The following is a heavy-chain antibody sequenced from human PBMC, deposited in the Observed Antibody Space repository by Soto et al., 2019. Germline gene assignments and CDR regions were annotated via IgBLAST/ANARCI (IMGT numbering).Heavy chain of an antibody. V-gene: IGHV1-46*01. CDR1: GYAFSTYY. CDR3: ARDLPTATRAADY. D-gene: IGHD3-10*01. Sequence: VHLVQSGAEVKKPGASVKVSCKASGYAFSTYYMHWVRQARGQGLEWMGIINPRGGGANYAQKFQGRFTMTSDTSTSTVYMELSSLTSEDTAVYYCARDLPTATRAADYWGQGTLVTVSS. CDR2: INPRGGGA. J-gene: IGHJ4*02.